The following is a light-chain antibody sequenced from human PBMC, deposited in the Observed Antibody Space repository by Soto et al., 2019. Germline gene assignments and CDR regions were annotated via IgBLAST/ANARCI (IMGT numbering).Light chain of an antibody. V-gene: IGKV3-11*01. CDR1: QSVTSY. Sequence: ETMLTHSTATLSLSRGERATLSCRASQSVTSYLAWYQQKPGQAPRLLIYDVSNRASGIPARFSGSGSETDFTLTISSLEPEDFAVYYCQQRSDWPLTFGQGTRLEIK. J-gene: IGKJ5*01. CDR3: QQRSDWPLT. CDR2: DVS.